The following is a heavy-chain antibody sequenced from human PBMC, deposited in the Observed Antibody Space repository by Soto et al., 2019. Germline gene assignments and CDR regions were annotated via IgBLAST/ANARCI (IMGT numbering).Heavy chain of an antibody. V-gene: IGHV1-69*13. Sequence: ASVKVSCKASGGTFSSYAISWVRQAPGQGLEWMGGIIPIFGTANYAQKFQGRVTITADESTSTAYMELSSLRSEDTAVYYCARRAQQWHTPGDYYYGMDVWGQGTTVTVSS. CDR2: IIPIFGTA. D-gene: IGHD6-19*01. CDR3: ARRAQQWHTPGDYYYGMDV. CDR1: GGTFSSYA. J-gene: IGHJ6*02.